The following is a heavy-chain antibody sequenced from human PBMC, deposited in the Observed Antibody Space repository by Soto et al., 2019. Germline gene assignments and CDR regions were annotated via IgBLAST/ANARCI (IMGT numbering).Heavy chain of an antibody. D-gene: IGHD2-15*01. CDR2: ISSSSSYI. J-gene: IGHJ6*03. Sequence: GGSLRLSCAASGFTFSSYSMNWVRQAPGKGLEWVSSISSSSSYIYYADSVKGRFTISRDNAKNSLYLQMNSLRAGDTAVYYCAREEGGGGSPQRAIYYYYYYMDVWGKGTTVTVSS. CDR1: GFTFSSYS. CDR3: AREEGGGGSPQRAIYYYYYYMDV. V-gene: IGHV3-21*01.